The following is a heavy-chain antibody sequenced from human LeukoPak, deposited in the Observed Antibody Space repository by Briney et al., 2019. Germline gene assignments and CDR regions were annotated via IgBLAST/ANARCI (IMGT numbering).Heavy chain of an antibody. Sequence: GGSLRLSCAASGFTSSSYWMNWVRRAPGKGLEWVANIKQDESEKYYVDSVKGRFTISRDNAKNSVYLQMDTLRVEDTAVYYCARGGGGNWDDVFDVWGQGTMVTVSA. D-gene: IGHD7-27*01. V-gene: IGHV3-7*01. CDR3: ARGGGGNWDDVFDV. J-gene: IGHJ3*01. CDR2: IKQDESEK. CDR1: GFTSSSYW.